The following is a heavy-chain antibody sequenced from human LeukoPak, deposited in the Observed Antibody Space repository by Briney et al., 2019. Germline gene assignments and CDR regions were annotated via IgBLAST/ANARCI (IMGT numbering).Heavy chain of an antibody. V-gene: IGHV3-7*03. CDR2: VNRDGSET. J-gene: IGHJ6*02. CDR1: GIALSSHW. CDR3: ARNNGMDV. Sequence: GGSLRLSCAASGIALSSHWMTWVRQVPGRGPEWVANVNRDGSETYYLDSVKGRFTISKDNAKNSLYLQMNSLRAEDTALYHCARNNGMDVWGQGTTVIVSS.